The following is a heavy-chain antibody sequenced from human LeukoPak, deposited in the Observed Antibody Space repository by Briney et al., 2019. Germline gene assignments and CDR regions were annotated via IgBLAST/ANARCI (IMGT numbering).Heavy chain of an antibody. D-gene: IGHD4-17*01. Sequence: GGSLRLSCAASGFSFSTYWMSWVRQAPGKGLEWVANIKQDGSEEYYLDSVRGRFTISRDNANNSLYLQMNRLRAEDSAVYYCARCYGDYVAQSHAHWGQGTLVTVSS. V-gene: IGHV3-7*01. CDR1: GFSFSTYW. J-gene: IGHJ4*02. CDR2: IKQDGSEE. CDR3: ARCYGDYVAQSHAH.